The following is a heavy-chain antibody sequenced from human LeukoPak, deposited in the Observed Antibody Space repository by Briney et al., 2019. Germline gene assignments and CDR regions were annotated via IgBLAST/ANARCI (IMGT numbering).Heavy chain of an antibody. V-gene: IGHV5-51*01. CDR3: ARAPYSSSSWYYYYYMDV. D-gene: IGHD6-6*01. J-gene: IGHJ6*03. CDR1: GYSFTSYW. Sequence: GESLKISCKGSGYSFTSYWIGWVRQMPGEGLEWMGIIYPGDSDTRYSPSFQGQVTISADKSISTAYLQWSSLKASDTAMYYCARAPYSSSSWYYYYYMDVWGKGTTVTVSS. CDR2: IYPGDSDT.